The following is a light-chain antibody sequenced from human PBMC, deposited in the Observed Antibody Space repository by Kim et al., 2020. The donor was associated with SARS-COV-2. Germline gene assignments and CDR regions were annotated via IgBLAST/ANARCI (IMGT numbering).Light chain of an antibody. Sequence: PGERATLSCRASQSVSTYLAWYQQRSGQAPRVLIYDASNRATGIPARFSGSGSGTDFTLTISSLQPEDFAVYYCQQRSCWPLTFGGGTKVDIK. CDR3: QQRSCWPLT. CDR1: QSVSTY. V-gene: IGKV3-11*01. J-gene: IGKJ4*01. CDR2: DAS.